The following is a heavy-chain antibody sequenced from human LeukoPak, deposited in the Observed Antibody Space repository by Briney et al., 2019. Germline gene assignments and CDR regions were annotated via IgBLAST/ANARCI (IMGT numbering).Heavy chain of an antibody. V-gene: IGHV3-7*03. CDR3: ARGNTGTGDY. CDR1: GFTFSSSA. D-gene: IGHD1/OR15-1a*01. CDR2: IKEDGSDY. J-gene: IGHJ4*02. Sequence: PGGSLRLSCAASGFTFSSSAMSWVRQAPGKGPEWVANIKEDGSDYYYVGSVKGRFTISRDNAKNSLYLQMNSLRADDTAVYYCARGNTGTGDYWGQGTLVTVSS.